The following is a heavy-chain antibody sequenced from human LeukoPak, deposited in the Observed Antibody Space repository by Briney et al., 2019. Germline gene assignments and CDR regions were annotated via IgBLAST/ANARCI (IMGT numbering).Heavy chain of an antibody. J-gene: IGHJ4*02. D-gene: IGHD1-26*01. Sequence: PSETLSLTCAVYGGSFSTYYWTWIRQPPGKGLEWIGEINHSGSTYYNPSLKSRVTISVDTSKNQFSLKLSPVTAADTAVYYCARVSARRAVGATYFDYWGQGTLVTVSS. CDR3: ARVSARRAVGATYFDY. CDR1: GGSFSTYY. CDR2: INHSGST. V-gene: IGHV4-34*01.